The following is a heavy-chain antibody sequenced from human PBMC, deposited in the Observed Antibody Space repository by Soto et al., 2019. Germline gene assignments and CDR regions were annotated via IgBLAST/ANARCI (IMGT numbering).Heavy chain of an antibody. Sequence: GSLRLSCAASGFTFSTYGMSWVRQAPGKGLEGVSSISHTGSITYYADSVKGRFTISRDNSKNTLYLQMNSLRVEDTAVYYCATRGTTPWGQGTLVTVSS. CDR2: ISHTGSIT. CDR1: GFTFSTYG. J-gene: IGHJ5*02. CDR3: ATRGTTP. D-gene: IGHD1-1*01. V-gene: IGHV3-23*01.